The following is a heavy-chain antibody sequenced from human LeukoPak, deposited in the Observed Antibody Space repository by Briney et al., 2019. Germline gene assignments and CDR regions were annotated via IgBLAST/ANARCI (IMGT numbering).Heavy chain of an antibody. D-gene: IGHD7-27*01. J-gene: IGHJ3*02. CDR3: ARDVWGRRLGAFDI. CDR1: GFTFSSYS. CDR2: ISYDGSNK. Sequence: GGSLRLSCAASGFTFSSYSIHWVRQAPGKGLEWVAVISYDGSNKYYADSVKGRFTISRDNSKNTLYLQMNSLRAEDTAVYYCARDVWGRRLGAFDIWGQGTMVTVSS. V-gene: IGHV3-30*14.